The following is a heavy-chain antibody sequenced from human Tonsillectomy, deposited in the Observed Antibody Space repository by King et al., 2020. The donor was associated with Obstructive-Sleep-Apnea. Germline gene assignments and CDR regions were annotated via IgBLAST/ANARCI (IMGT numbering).Heavy chain of an antibody. Sequence: VQLQQWGAGLLKPSETLSLTCAVYGGSFSGYYWSWIRQPPGKGLEWIGEINHSGSTNYNPSLKSRVTISVDTSKNPFSLKLSSVTAAYTAVYYCARPPLHHAFDIWGQGTMVTVSS. CDR1: GGSFSGYY. CDR3: ARPPLHHAFDI. V-gene: IGHV4-34*01. CDR2: INHSGST. J-gene: IGHJ3*02.